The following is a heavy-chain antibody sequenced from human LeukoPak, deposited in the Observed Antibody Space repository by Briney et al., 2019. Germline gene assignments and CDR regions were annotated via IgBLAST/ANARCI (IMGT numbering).Heavy chain of an antibody. CDR2: IKQDGSEK. V-gene: IGHV3-7*03. CDR3: ARDPRYSSGWYEESDAFDI. J-gene: IGHJ3*02. CDR1: GFTFSSYA. Sequence: GGSLRLSCAASGFTFSSYAIHWVRQAPGKGLEWVANIKQDGSEKYYVDSVKGRFTISRDNAKNSLYLQMNSLRAEDTAVYYCARDPRYSSGWYEESDAFDIWGQGTMVTVSS. D-gene: IGHD6-19*01.